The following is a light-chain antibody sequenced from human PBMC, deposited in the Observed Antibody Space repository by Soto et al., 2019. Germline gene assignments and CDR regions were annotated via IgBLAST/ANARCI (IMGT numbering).Light chain of an antibody. CDR3: LLSYNGPYV. CDR2: DTT. CDR1: TGAVTNGHY. V-gene: IGLV7-46*01. J-gene: IGLJ1*01. Sequence: QAVVTQEPSLTVSPGGTVTPTCGSSTGAVTNGHYPYRFQQEPGQAPRTLIYDTTNRHSWTPARFSGSLLGGKAALTLSGAQPEDEAEYYCLLSYNGPYVFGTGTKVTVL.